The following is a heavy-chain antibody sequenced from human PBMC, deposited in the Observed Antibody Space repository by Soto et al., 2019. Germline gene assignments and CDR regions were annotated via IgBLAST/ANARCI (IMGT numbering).Heavy chain of an antibody. V-gene: IGHV4-59*08. CDR2: IYYSGNT. Sequence: PSETLSLTCAVSGGSISSYYWSWIRQPPGKGLEWIGYIYYSGNTNYNPSLKSRVTISVDTSKNQFSLKLTSVTAADTALYYCARHVGHCSGGRCYGHYYYYLDVWGKGTTVTVSS. CDR1: GGSISSYY. D-gene: IGHD2-15*01. CDR3: ARHVGHCSGGRCYGHYYYYLDV. J-gene: IGHJ6*03.